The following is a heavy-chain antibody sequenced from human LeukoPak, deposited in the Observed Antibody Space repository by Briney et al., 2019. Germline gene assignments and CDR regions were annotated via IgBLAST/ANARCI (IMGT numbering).Heavy chain of an antibody. CDR2: ISSSGSTI. CDR1: GFTFSSYE. J-gene: IGHJ4*02. Sequence: NPGGSLRLSCAASGFTFSSYEMNWVRQAPGKGLEWVSYISSSGSTIYYADSVKGRFTISRDNAKNSLYLQMNSLRPEDTAVYYCGRRYYHDSSDYWFPVDYWGQGTLVTVSS. V-gene: IGHV3-48*03. D-gene: IGHD3-22*01. CDR3: GRRYYHDSSDYWFPVDY.